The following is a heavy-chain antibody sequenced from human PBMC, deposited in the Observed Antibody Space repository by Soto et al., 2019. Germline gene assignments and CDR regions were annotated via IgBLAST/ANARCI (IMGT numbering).Heavy chain of an antibody. CDR3: ARARSSRYCSGGSCEWGAEYFQH. Sequence: QVQLVQSGAEVKKPGASVKVSCKASGYTFTSYAMHWVRQAPGQRLEGMGWINAGNGNTKYSQKFQGRVTITRDTSASTAYMELSSLRSEDTAVYYCARARSSRYCSGGSCEWGAEYFQHWGQGTLVTVSS. V-gene: IGHV1-3*01. J-gene: IGHJ1*01. CDR1: GYTFTSYA. CDR2: INAGNGNT. D-gene: IGHD2-15*01.